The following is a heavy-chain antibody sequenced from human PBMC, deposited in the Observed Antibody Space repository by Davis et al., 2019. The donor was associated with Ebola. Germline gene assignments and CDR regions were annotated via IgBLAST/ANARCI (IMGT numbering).Heavy chain of an antibody. J-gene: IGHJ4*02. CDR2: ISYDGSKK. D-gene: IGHD3-3*01. CDR1: GFTFSSYA. V-gene: IGHV3-30-3*01. CDR3: ARGDITIFETYFDY. Sequence: PGGSLRLSCAASGFTFSSYAMHWVRQAPGKGLEWVAVISYDGSKKYYADSVKGRFTISRDNSKNTLYLQTNSLRAEDTAVYYCARGDITIFETYFDYWGQGTLVTVS.